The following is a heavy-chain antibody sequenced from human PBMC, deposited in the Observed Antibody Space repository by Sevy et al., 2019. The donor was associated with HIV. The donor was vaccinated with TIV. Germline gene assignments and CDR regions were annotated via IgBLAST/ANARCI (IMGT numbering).Heavy chain of an antibody. Sequence: GESLKISCAASGFTFSLYWMTWVRQSPGKGLEWVANIKQDGSEKYYVDSVKGRFTISRDNAKNSLFLQMNSLRVDDTAVYYCARVPVWLSYAFDLWGRDTLVTVSS. CDR2: IKQDGSEK. V-gene: IGHV3-7*04. CDR3: ARVPVWLSYAFDL. CDR1: GFTFSLYW. J-gene: IGHJ2*01. D-gene: IGHD3-22*01.